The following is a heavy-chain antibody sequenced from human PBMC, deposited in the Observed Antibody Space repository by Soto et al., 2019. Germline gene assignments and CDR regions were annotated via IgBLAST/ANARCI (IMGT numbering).Heavy chain of an antibody. CDR2: ISAYNGKR. J-gene: IGHJ3*02. V-gene: IGHV1-18*01. CDR1: GYDFTSYG. D-gene: IGHD3-16*01. Sequence: QGQLLQSGDEVKKPGASVRVSCRASGYDFTSYGISWVRQAPGQGLEWVSWISAYNGKRDTAQKFEGRVAMKQDTSTDTANIELGDVKSADTAVYYCAKRNIMASVRDAFEIGGQGTMVAVSS. CDR3: AKRNIMASVRDAFEI.